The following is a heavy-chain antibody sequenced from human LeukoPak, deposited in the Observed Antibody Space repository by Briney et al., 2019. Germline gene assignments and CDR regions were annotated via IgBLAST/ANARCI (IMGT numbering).Heavy chain of an antibody. CDR1: GGSISSYY. Sequence: PSETLSLTCTVSGGSISSYYWSWIRQPPGKGLEWIGYIYYSGSTNYNPSLKSRVTISVDTSKNQFSLKLSSVTAADTAVYYCARDGDSSGWRRSDYWGQGTLVTVSS. V-gene: IGHV4-59*01. CDR2: IYYSGST. CDR3: ARDGDSSGWRRSDY. J-gene: IGHJ4*02. D-gene: IGHD6-19*01.